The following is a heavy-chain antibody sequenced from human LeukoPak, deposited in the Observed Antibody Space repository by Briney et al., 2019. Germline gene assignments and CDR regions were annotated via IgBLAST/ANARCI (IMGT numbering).Heavy chain of an antibody. D-gene: IGHD3-10*01. J-gene: IGHJ3*02. V-gene: IGHV3-33*01. Sequence: GGSLRLSCAASGFAFSSYGMHWVRQAPGKGLEWVAVIWYDGSNKYYADSVKGRFTISRDNSKNTLYLQMNSLRAEDTAVYYCARDYGSGSHDAFDIWGQGTMVTVSS. CDR3: ARDYGSGSHDAFDI. CDR1: GFAFSSYG. CDR2: IWYDGSNK.